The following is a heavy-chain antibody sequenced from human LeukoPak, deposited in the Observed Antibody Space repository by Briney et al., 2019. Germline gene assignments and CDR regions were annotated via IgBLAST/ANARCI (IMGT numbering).Heavy chain of an antibody. CDR2: ISHDGSNK. Sequence: VRSLRLSCAASGFTFSNYAMHWVRQAPGKGLEWVAVISHDGSNKYHADSVKGRFTISRDNSKKTLYLQMNNLTSEDTAVYYCAKDRYGSGSNWFDPWGQGTLVTVSS. D-gene: IGHD3-10*01. J-gene: IGHJ5*02. CDR1: GFTFSNYA. V-gene: IGHV3-30*18. CDR3: AKDRYGSGSNWFDP.